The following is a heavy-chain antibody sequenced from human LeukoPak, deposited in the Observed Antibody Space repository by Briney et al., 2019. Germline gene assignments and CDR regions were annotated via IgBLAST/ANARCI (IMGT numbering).Heavy chain of an antibody. V-gene: IGHV3-74*01. CDR3: ARGSDCSGGSCYSYWYFDL. J-gene: IGHJ2*01. CDR1: VFTFSSYW. D-gene: IGHD2-15*01. Sequence: PGGSLRLSCAASVFTFSSYWMHWVRQAPGKGLVWVSRINSDGSSTSYADSVKGRFTISRDNAKNTLYLQMNSLRAEDTAMYYCARGSDCSGGSCYSYWYFDLWGRGTLVTVSS. CDR2: INSDGSST.